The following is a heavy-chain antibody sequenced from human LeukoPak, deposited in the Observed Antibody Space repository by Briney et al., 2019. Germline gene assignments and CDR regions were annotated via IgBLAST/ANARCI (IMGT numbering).Heavy chain of an antibody. CDR2: INGRSTDI. D-gene: IGHD3-10*02. CDR1: GFSFSNYA. J-gene: IGHJ6*04. CDR3: AELGITMIGGV. Sequence: GGSLRLSCGASGFSFSNYAINWVHQAPGKGLEWVSSINGRSTDIYYADSVKGRFTISRDNAKNSLYLQMNSLRAEDTAVYYCAELGITMIGGVWGKGTTVTISS. V-gene: IGHV3-21*01.